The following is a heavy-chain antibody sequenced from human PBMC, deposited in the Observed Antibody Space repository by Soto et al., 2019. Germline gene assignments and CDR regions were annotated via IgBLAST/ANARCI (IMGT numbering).Heavy chain of an antibody. CDR3: ATHLNYYGSGSSGYFDY. CDR2: IYYSGST. D-gene: IGHD3-10*01. Sequence: PSETLSLTCAVSGGSISSGGYSWSWIRQPPGKGLEWIGYIYYSGSTYYNPSLKSRVTISVDTSKNQFSLKLSSVTAADTAVYYCATHLNYYGSGSSGYFDYWGQGTLVTVSS. J-gene: IGHJ4*02. V-gene: IGHV4-31*11. CDR1: GGSISSGGYS.